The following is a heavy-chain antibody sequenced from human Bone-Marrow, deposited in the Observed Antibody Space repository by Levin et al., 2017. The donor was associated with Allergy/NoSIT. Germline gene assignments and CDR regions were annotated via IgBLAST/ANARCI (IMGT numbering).Heavy chain of an antibody. CDR1: GITFSDHY. CDR2: SRSQAQSYTT. Sequence: GGSLRLSCAGSGITFSDHYMDWVRQAPGKGLEWIARSRSQAQSYTTEYAASVKGRFTISRDDSKNSLHLQMNSLKTEDTALYYCATGGAAGGWGGCFAGDAWGKGTTVTVSS. V-gene: IGHV3-72*01. CDR3: ATGGAAGGWGGCFAGDA. D-gene: IGHD6-19*01. J-gene: IGHJ6*04.